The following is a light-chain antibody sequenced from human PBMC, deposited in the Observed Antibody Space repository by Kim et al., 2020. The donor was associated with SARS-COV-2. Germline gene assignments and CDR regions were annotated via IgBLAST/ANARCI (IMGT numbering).Light chain of an antibody. CDR3: CSYAGSYPVV. CDR1: SSDVGGYNY. J-gene: IGLJ2*01. Sequence: GQSFTISCTGTSSDVGGYNYVSWYQQHPGKAPKLMIYDVSKRPSGVPDRFSGSKSGNTASLTISGLQAEDEADYYCCSYAGSYPVVFGGGTKLTVL. CDR2: DVS. V-gene: IGLV2-11*01.